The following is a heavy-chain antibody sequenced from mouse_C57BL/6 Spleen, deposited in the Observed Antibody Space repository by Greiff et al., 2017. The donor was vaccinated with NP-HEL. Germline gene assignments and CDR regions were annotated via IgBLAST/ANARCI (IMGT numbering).Heavy chain of an antibody. CDR3: ARSGDGYYKGFDY. J-gene: IGHJ2*01. D-gene: IGHD2-3*01. CDR2: IYPGDGDT. Sequence: QVQLQQSGAELVKPGASVKISCKASGYAFSSYWMNWVKQRPGKGLEWIGQIYPGDGDTNYNGKFKGKATLTADKSSSTAYMQLSSLTSEDSAVDFCARSGDGYYKGFDYWGQGTTLTVSS. CDR1: GYAFSSYW. V-gene: IGHV1-80*01.